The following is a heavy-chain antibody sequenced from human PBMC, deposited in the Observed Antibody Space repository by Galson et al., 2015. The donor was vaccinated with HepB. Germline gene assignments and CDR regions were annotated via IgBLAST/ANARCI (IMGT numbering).Heavy chain of an antibody. Sequence: SVKVSCKASGCTFSSYSVTWVRQAPGQGLEWMGWNNTYNHKTNYAQKFQARVTITTDTSTSTAFMELRSLRSDDTAVYYCARGGGVVVVDSSKHNWFGPWGQGTLVTVSS. V-gene: IGHV1-18*01. D-gene: IGHD2-21*01. J-gene: IGHJ5*02. CDR3: ARGGGVVVVDSSKHNWFGP. CDR2: NNTYNHKT. CDR1: GCTFSSYS.